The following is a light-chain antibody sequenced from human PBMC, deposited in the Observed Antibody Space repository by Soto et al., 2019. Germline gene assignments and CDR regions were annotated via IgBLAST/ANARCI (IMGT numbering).Light chain of an antibody. CDR1: QSVSSSY. J-gene: IGKJ5*01. CDR3: QQYNSYCT. V-gene: IGKV3-20*01. CDR2: GAS. Sequence: EIVLTQSPGTLSLSPGERATLSCRASQSVSSSYLAWYQQKPGQAPRLLIYGASSRATGIPDRFSGSGSGTDFTLTIGSLKPDDFATYYCQQYNSYCTFGQGTRLEIK.